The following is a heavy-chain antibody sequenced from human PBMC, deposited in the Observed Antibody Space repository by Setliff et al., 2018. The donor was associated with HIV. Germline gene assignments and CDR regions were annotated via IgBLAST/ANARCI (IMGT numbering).Heavy chain of an antibody. V-gene: IGHV2-5*02. Sequence: SGPTLVNPTETLTLTCSFSEFSLSTSGVGVGWIRQPPGKALEWLAVVYWDDEKLYNPSLKTRLSITKAALPVTNMDPVDTATYYCVYSRYFDVGAYWGPGILVTVSS. J-gene: IGHJ4*02. CDR2: VYWDDEK. CDR1: EFSLSTSGVG. CDR3: VYSRYFDVGAY. D-gene: IGHD3-9*01.